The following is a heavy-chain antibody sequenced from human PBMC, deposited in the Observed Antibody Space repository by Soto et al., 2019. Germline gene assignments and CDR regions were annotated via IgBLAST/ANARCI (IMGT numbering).Heavy chain of an antibody. D-gene: IGHD3-22*01. CDR1: GYSFTSYW. J-gene: IGHJ3*02. CDR2: IYPGDSDT. V-gene: IGHV5-51*01. CDR3: ARPAYSSGYNDAFDI. Sequence: GESLPVPWTGIGYSFTSYWIVWVRQMPMKGLEWIGIIYPGDSDTRYSPSFQGQVTISSDKSISTAYLQWSSLKASDTAMYYFARPAYSSGYNDAFDIWAQGIMVAVSS.